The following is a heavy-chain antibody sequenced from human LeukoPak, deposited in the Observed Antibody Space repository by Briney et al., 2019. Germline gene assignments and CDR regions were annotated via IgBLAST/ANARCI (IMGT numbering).Heavy chain of an antibody. J-gene: IGHJ5*02. V-gene: IGHV1-46*01. Sequence: APVKVSCKASGYTFINYYMHWVRQAPGQGLEWMGIINPSGGSTTYAQKFQGRVTMTRDMSTSTVYMELSSLRSEDSAVYYCARVYYSSPRAWFDPWGQGTLVTVSS. D-gene: IGHD6-13*01. CDR2: INPSGGST. CDR1: GYTFINYY. CDR3: ARVYYSSPRAWFDP.